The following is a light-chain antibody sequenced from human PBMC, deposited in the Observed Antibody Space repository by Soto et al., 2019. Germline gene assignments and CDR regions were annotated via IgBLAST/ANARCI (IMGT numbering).Light chain of an antibody. Sequence: SVLTQPASVSGSPGQSITISCTGTSSDVGGYNYVSWYQQHPGKAPKLMIYDVSNRPSGVSNRFSGSKSGNTASLTISGLQAEDEADYYCSSYTSSSTPRVFGTGTKLTVL. CDR1: SSDVGGYNY. V-gene: IGLV2-14*01. J-gene: IGLJ1*01. CDR2: DVS. CDR3: SSYTSSSTPRV.